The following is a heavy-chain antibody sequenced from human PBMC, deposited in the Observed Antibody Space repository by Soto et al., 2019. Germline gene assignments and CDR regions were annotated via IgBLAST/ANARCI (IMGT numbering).Heavy chain of an antibody. Sequence: GSLRLSCAASGFTFSSYIMNWVRQAPGKGLEWVSSVSNNNNYIYYADSLKGRFTMSSDNAKNSLDLQMNSLRAEDTAVYYCVRGRGYSYGYFDYWGQGTLVTVSS. CDR3: VRGRGYSYGYFDY. D-gene: IGHD5-18*01. V-gene: IGHV3-21*01. CDR1: GFTFSSYI. J-gene: IGHJ4*02. CDR2: VSNNNNYI.